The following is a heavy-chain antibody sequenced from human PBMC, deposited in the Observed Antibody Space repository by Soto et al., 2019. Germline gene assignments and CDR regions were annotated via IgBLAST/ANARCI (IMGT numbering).Heavy chain of an antibody. CDR1: GFTVSSNY. V-gene: IGHV3-66*01. CDR3: ARVQMTTVTIVYYYYYMDV. Sequence: GGSLRLSCAASGFTVSSNYMSWVRQAPGKGLEWVSVINSGGSTYYAYSVKGRFTISRDNSKNTLYLQMNSLRAEDTAVYYCARVQMTTVTIVYYYYYMDVWGKGTTVTVSS. J-gene: IGHJ6*03. D-gene: IGHD4-17*01. CDR2: INSGGST.